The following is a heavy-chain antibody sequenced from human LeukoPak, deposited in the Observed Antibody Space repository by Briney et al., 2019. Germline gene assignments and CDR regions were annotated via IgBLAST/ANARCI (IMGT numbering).Heavy chain of an antibody. CDR2: INPLSGST. D-gene: IGHD2-21*01. J-gene: IGHJ4*02. V-gene: IGHV1-46*04. CDR3: GRSVAFREIPRDF. CDR1: GYTFTSYF. Sequence: ASVKVSCKTSGYTFTSYFIHWVRQAPGQGLEWMGIINPLSGSTTYAQNLQGRVTMTNDTSTSTVYVELSSLRSEDTAVYYCGRSVAFREIPRDFWGQGTLVTVSS.